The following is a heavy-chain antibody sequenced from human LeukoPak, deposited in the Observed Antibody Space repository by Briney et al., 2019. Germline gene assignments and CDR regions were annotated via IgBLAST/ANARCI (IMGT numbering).Heavy chain of an antibody. J-gene: IGHJ4*02. CDR3: ARDYGLFDY. CDR2: IYYSGST. V-gene: IGHV4-39*07. D-gene: IGHD3-10*01. CDR1: GGSISSSSYY. Sequence: SETLSLTCTVSGGSISSSSYYWGWIRQPPGKGLEWIGSIYYSGSTYYNPSLKSRVTISVDTSKNQFSLKLSSVTAADTAVYYCARDYGLFDYWGQGTLVTVSS.